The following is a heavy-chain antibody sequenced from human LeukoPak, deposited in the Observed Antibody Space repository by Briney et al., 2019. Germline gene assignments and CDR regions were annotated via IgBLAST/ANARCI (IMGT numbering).Heavy chain of an antibody. Sequence: GGSLSLSCTASGFTFGDYAMSWIRQAPGKGLEWVGFIRSKAYGETADYAASVKGGFTISRDDSKAIAYLQMNSLKTEDTAVYHCTRDRGAYNLYDYWGQGTLVTVSS. V-gene: IGHV3-49*03. CDR3: TRDRGAYNLYDY. D-gene: IGHD1-1*01. CDR1: GFTFGDYA. J-gene: IGHJ4*02. CDR2: IRSKAYGETA.